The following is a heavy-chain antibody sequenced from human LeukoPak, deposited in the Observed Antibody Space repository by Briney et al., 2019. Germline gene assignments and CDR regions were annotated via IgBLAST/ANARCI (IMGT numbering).Heavy chain of an antibody. CDR2: IYYSGST. J-gene: IGHJ4*02. CDR1: GGSISSYY. D-gene: IGHD3-10*01. Sequence: SETLSLTCTVSGGSISSYYWSWIQQPPGKGLEWIGYIYYSGSTNYNPSLKSRVTISVDTSKNQFSLKLSSVTAADTAVYYCASSQNTMVRGVIFDYWGQGTLVTVSS. V-gene: IGHV4-59*01. CDR3: ASSQNTMVRGVIFDY.